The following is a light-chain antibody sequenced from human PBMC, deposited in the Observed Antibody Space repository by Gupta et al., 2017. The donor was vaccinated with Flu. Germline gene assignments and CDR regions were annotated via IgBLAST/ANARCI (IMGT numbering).Light chain of an antibody. CDR2: CAS. J-gene: IGKJ1*01. Sequence: DIVMTQSPDSLAVSLGERATIKCKSSQSVLYTSNNKNYLAWYQQKPGQPPKLLVYCASTRESGVPDRFSGSGSGTDFTLTISSLQAEDVAVYYCNQYYTLPRTLGQGTKVEIK. V-gene: IGKV4-1*01. CDR3: NQYYTLPRT. CDR1: QSVLYTSNNKNY.